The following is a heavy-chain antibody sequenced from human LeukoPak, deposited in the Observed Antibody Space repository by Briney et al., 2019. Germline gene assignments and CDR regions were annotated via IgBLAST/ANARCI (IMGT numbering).Heavy chain of an antibody. J-gene: IGHJ3*02. CDR3: ARGRTIWFGECNAFDI. Sequence: SETLSLTCAVYGGSFSGYYWGWIRKPPRKGLELNGEINHSGSTNYNPSLARRVTLSVATSKNQYSLKLSSVTAADTAVYYRARGRTIWFGECNAFDIWGQGTMVIVSS. CDR2: INHSGST. CDR1: GGSFSGYY. V-gene: IGHV4-34*01. D-gene: IGHD3-10*01.